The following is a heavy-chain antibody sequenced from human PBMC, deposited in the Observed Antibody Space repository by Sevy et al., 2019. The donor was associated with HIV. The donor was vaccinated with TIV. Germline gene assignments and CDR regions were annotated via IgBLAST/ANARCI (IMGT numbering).Heavy chain of an antibody. CDR2: ITYGGTET. Sequence: GGSLRLSCAASGFAFSTHAMHWVRQAPGKGLEWVAAITYGGTETFYAASVEGRLTISRDNSKNMVYLQINSLRPEDTAVYYCARDGGYSVKWYPLYWGHGTLVTVSS. CDR1: GFAFSTHA. J-gene: IGHJ4*01. V-gene: IGHV3-30-3*01. CDR3: ARDGGYSVKWYPLY. D-gene: IGHD1-26*01.